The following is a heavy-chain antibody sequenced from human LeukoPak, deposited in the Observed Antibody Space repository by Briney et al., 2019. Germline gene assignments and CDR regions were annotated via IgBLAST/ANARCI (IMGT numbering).Heavy chain of an antibody. CDR3: ARVGVRFVSFLDY. CDR2: INPNSGGT. CDR1: GYTFTGYY. Sequence: ASVKVSCKASGYTFTGYYMHWVRQAPGQGLGWMGWINPNSGGTNYAQKFQGRVTMTRDTSISTAYLELSRLRSDDTAVYYCARVGVRFVSFLDYWGQGTLVTVSS. J-gene: IGHJ4*02. V-gene: IGHV1-2*02. D-gene: IGHD3-3*01.